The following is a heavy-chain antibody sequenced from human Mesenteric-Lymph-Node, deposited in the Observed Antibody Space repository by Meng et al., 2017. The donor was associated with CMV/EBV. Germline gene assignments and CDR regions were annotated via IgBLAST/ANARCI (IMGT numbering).Heavy chain of an antibody. CDR2: ISAYNGNT. CDR3: ARGYCSSSSCYPAGEF. V-gene: IGHV1-18*01. Sequence: ASVKVSCKASGYTFTSYGISWVRQAPGQGLEWMGWISAYNGNTNYAQKLQGRVTMTTDTSTSIAYMELRSLRSDDTAVYYCARGYCSSSSCYPAGEFWGQGTLVTVSS. CDR1: GYTFTSYG. J-gene: IGHJ1*01. D-gene: IGHD2-2*01.